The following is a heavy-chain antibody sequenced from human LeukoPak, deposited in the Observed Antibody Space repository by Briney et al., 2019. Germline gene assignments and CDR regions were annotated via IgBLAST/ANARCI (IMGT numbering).Heavy chain of an antibody. Sequence: PSETLSLTCTVSGGSISSSSYYWGWIRLPPGKGLEWIGGIYSSGSTNYSPSLKSRVTISVDTSKNQFSLTLSSVTAADTAMYYCSSLRGLNVWGQGTLVTVSS. D-gene: IGHD3-10*01. CDR2: IYSSGST. CDR3: SSLRGLNV. V-gene: IGHV4-39*03. CDR1: GGSISSSSYY. J-gene: IGHJ4*02.